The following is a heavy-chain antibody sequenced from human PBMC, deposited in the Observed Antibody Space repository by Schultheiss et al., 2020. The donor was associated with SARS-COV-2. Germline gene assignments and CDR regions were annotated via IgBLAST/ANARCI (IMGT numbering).Heavy chain of an antibody. D-gene: IGHD2-2*01. V-gene: IGHV3-7*01. CDR3: ARLYCTRASCPYYHMDV. J-gene: IGHJ6*03. CDR2: IKQDGSEK. CDR1: GFTFSSYS. Sequence: GGSLRLSCAASGFTFSSYSMNWVRQAPGKGLEWVANIKQDGSEKYYVDSVKGRFTISRDNAKNSLYLQMNSLRAEDTAVYYCARLYCTRASCPYYHMDVWGKGTTVTVSS.